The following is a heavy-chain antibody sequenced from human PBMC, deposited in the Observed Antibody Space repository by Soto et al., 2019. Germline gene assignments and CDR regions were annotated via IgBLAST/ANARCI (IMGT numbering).Heavy chain of an antibody. Sequence: PSETLSLTCTVSGGSISSSSYYWGWIRQPPGKGLEWIGSIYYSGSTYYNPSLKSRVTISVDASKNQFSLKLSSVTAADTAVYYCARGIAAAGTSFDYWGQGTLVTVS. CDR3: ARGIAAAGTSFDY. D-gene: IGHD6-13*01. CDR2: IYYSGST. CDR1: GGSISSSSYY. V-gene: IGHV4-39*01. J-gene: IGHJ4*02.